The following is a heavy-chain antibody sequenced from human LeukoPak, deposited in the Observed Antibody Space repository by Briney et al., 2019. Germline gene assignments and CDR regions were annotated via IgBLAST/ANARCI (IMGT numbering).Heavy chain of an antibody. V-gene: IGHV4-59*01. CDR1: GGSINSYY. D-gene: IGHD3-22*01. J-gene: IGHJ3*02. Sequence: SETLSLTCTVSGGSINSYYWSWIRQPPGKGLEWIGYIYDSGSTNYNPSLKSRVTISVDTSKDQFSLKLSSVTAADTAVYYCACLTTADAFDIWGQGKMVTVSS. CDR3: ACLTTADAFDI. CDR2: IYDSGST.